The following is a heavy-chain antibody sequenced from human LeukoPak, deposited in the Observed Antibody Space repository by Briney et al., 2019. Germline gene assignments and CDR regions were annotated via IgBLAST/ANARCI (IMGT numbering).Heavy chain of an antibody. J-gene: IGHJ4*02. CDR2: IYYSGGT. Sequence: SETLSLTCTVSGGSISSSSYYWGWIRQPPGKGLEWIGSIYYSGGTYYNPSLKSRVTISVDTSKNQFSLKLSSVTAADTAVYYCARHYDDGYNFFRAAVYYWGQGTLVTVSS. CDR1: GGSISSSSYY. CDR3: ARHYDDGYNFFRAAVYY. D-gene: IGHD5-24*01. V-gene: IGHV4-39*01.